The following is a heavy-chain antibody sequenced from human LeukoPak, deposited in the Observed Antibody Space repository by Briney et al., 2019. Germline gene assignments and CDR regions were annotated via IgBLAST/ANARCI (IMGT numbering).Heavy chain of an antibody. CDR1: GYTFTSYD. CDR2: MNPNSGNT. Sequence: ASVKVSCKASGYTFTSYDINWVRQATGQGLEWMGWMNPNSGNTGYAQKFQGRVTMTRDTSTSTVYMELSSLRSEDTAVYYCARGGYSGYEGDPGNLVDYWGQGTLVTVSS. J-gene: IGHJ4*02. D-gene: IGHD5-12*01. V-gene: IGHV1-8*01. CDR3: ARGGYSGYEGDPGNLVDY.